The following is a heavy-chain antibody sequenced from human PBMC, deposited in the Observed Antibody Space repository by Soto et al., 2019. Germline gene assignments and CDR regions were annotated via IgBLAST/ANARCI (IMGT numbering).Heavy chain of an antibody. CDR1: GFTCKNFA. J-gene: IGHJ5*02. CDR2: IGGSGSSA. CDR3: AKDAVAYNGEWDWFDL. Sequence: PVGSLRLSCAASGFTCKNFAVSWVRQAPGKGMEWVSAIGGSGSSANYADSVKGRFTVSRDDSKSTLYLQMSGLRVDDTALYYCAKDAVAYNGEWDWFDLWGREPWSPSPQ. D-gene: IGHD3-10*01. V-gene: IGHV3-23*01.